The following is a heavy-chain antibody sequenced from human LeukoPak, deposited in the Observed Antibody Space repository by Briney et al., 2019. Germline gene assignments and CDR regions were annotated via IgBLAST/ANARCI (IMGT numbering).Heavy chain of an antibody. D-gene: IGHD3-10*01. V-gene: IGHV1-69*06. CDR2: IIPIFGTA. CDR3: ARESVRGDSGY. Sequence: ASVKVSCKASGGTFSSYAISWVRQAPGQGLEWMGGIIPIFGTANYAQKFQGRVTITADKSTSTAYMELSSLRSDDTAVYYCARESVRGDSGYWGQGTLVTVSS. J-gene: IGHJ4*02. CDR1: GGTFSSYA.